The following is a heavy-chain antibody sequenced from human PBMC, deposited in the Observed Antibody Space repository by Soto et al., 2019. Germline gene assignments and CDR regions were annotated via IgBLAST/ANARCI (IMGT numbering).Heavy chain of an antibody. CDR3: ARDDTVFRGPSVSIMAARPRTGYFDL. V-gene: IGHV3-48*01. CDR1: GFTFSSYS. D-gene: IGHD6-6*01. Sequence: EVQLVESGGGLVQPGGSLRLSCAASGFTFSSYSMNWVRQAPGKGLEWVSYITMTSGTMYYADSVKGRFTISRDNAKNSLYLQMNSLRAEDTAVYYCARDDTVFRGPSVSIMAARPRTGYFDLWGRGTLVTVSS. J-gene: IGHJ2*01. CDR2: ITMTSGTM.